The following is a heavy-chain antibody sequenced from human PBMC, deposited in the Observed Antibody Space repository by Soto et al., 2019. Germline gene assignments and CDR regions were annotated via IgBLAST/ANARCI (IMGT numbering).Heavy chain of an antibody. Sequence: SVKVSCKASGFTFTSSAVQWVRQARGQRLEWIGWVVVGSGNTNYAQKFQERVTITRDMSTSTAYMELSSLRSEDTAVYYCAAGYCSSTSCYRSYYYYGMDVWGQGTTVTVSS. D-gene: IGHD2-2*02. V-gene: IGHV1-58*01. CDR3: AAGYCSSTSCYRSYYYYGMDV. CDR2: VVVGSGNT. CDR1: GFTFTSSA. J-gene: IGHJ6*02.